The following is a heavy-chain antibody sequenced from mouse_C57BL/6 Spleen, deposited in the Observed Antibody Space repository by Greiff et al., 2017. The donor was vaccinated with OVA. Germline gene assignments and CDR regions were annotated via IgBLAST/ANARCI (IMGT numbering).Heavy chain of an antibody. CDR3: TRLGGRYFDY. CDR2: IDPETGGT. V-gene: IGHV1-15*01. Sequence: VQLKESGAELVRPGASVTLSCKASGYTFTDYEMHWVKQTPVHGLEWIGAIDPETGGTAYNQKFKGKAILTADKSSSTAYMELRSLTSEDSAVYYCTRLGGRYFDYWGQGTTLTVSS. J-gene: IGHJ2*01. CDR1: GYTFTDYE.